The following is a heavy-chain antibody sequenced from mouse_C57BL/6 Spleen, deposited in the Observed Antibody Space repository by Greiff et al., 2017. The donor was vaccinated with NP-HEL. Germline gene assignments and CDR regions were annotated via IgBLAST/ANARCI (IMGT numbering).Heavy chain of an antibody. J-gene: IGHJ2*01. Sequence: VQRVESGPELVKPGASVKISCKASGYAFSSSWMNWVKQRPGKGLEWIGRIYPGDGDTNYNGKFKGKATLTADKSSSTAYMQLSSLTSEDSAVYFCARGNSYYFDYWGQGTTLTVSS. CDR3: ARGNSYYFDY. CDR2: IYPGDGDT. CDR1: GYAFSSSW. V-gene: IGHV1-82*01.